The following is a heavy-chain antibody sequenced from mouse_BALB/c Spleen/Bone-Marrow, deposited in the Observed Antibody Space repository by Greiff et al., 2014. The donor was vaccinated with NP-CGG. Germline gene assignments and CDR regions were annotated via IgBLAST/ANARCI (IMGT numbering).Heavy chain of an antibody. CDR2: INPSTGYT. CDR1: GYTFTSYW. J-gene: IGHJ4*01. Sequence: VQGVESGAELAKPGASVKMSCKASGYTFTSYWMHWVKQRPGQGLEWIGYINPSTGYTEYNQKFKDKATLTADKSSSTAYMQRSSLTSENSADYDSARQITTVDYAMDYWGQGTSVTVSS. CDR3: ARQITTVDYAMDY. V-gene: IGHV1-7*01. D-gene: IGHD1-1*01.